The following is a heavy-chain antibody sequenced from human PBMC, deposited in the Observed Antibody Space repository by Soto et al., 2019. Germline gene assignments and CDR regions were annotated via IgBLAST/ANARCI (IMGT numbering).Heavy chain of an antibody. D-gene: IGHD2-21*02. J-gene: IGHJ6*02. Sequence: QVQLLQSGAEVKKPGASVKVSCKASGYRFTTYGMTWVRLAPGQGLEWLGWISTYNGNTDYAQNLQDRVTMTTEPCTRSAYMEVTSLTSDDTSVYDCARGLVTNGLDVWGQGTTVTVSS. CDR1: GYRFTTYG. V-gene: IGHV1-18*04. CDR2: ISTYNGNT. CDR3: ARGLVTNGLDV.